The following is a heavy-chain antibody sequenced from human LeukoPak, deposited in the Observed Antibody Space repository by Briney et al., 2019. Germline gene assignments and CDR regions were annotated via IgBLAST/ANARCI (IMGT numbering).Heavy chain of an antibody. D-gene: IGHD6-13*01. Sequence: GESLKISYKGSGYSFTRYLIGWVRQMPGKGLEWMGIIYPGDSDTRYSPSFQGQVTISADKSISTAYLQWSSLKASDTAMYYCARSSSMRTIAAAGNRYFDYWGQGTLVTVSS. CDR1: GYSFTRYL. CDR2: IYPGDSDT. V-gene: IGHV5-51*01. J-gene: IGHJ4*02. CDR3: ARSSSMRTIAAAGNRYFDY.